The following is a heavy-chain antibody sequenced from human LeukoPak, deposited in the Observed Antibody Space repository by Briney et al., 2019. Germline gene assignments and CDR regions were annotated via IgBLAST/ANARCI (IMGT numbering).Heavy chain of an antibody. Sequence: PSETLSLTCTVSGGSISSYYWTWIRQPPGKGLEWIGEIDHSGSTNYNPSLKSRVTISVDTSKNQFSLKMSSVTAADTAVYYCARALSHYDSSGYYYWGQGTLVTVSS. CDR2: IDHSGST. CDR1: GGSISSYY. D-gene: IGHD3-22*01. V-gene: IGHV4-34*01. CDR3: ARALSHYDSSGYYY. J-gene: IGHJ4*02.